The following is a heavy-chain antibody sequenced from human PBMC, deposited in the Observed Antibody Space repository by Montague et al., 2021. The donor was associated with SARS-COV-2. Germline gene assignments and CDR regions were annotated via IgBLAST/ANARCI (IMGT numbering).Heavy chain of an antibody. CDR1: GNSLSNSRYF. CDR3: ARHSGGSEVAGLDY. CDR2: FYFGGKF. D-gene: IGHD6-19*01. Sequence: SETLSLTCSVSGNSLSNSRYFWGWIRQPPRKRLEWIGSFYFGGKFLYNSSLESRVTISVDTSKNQFSLQLSSVTASDTAVYYCARHSGGSEVAGLDYWGQGILVTVSS. J-gene: IGHJ4*02. V-gene: IGHV4-39*01.